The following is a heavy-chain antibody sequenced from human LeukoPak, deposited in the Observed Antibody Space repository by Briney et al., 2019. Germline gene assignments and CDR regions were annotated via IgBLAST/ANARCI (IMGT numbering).Heavy chain of an antibody. D-gene: IGHD5/OR15-5a*01. CDR3: ARGILYEGIDY. Sequence: SGTLSLTCTVSGGSISSGSYYWSWIRQPPGKGLEWIGYIYYSGSTNYNPSLKSRVTISVDTSKNQFSLKLSSVTAADTAVYYCARGILYEGIDYWGQGTLVTVSS. J-gene: IGHJ4*02. V-gene: IGHV4-61*01. CDR2: IYYSGST. CDR1: GGSISSGSYY.